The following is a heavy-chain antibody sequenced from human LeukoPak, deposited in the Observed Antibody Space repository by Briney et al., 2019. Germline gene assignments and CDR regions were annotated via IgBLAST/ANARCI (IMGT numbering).Heavy chain of an antibody. CDR1: DDSIISSDYY. Sequence: SGTLSLTCAVSDDSIISSDYYWGWIRQPPGKGLEWIGSRYYSGFIYYNPSVKSRVTISVDTSKNQFSLELTSVTAADTAVYYCARLKVGTTHPDYWGQGTLVTVSS. D-gene: IGHD1-26*01. V-gene: IGHV4-39*01. CDR2: RYYSGFI. J-gene: IGHJ4*02. CDR3: ARLKVGTTHPDY.